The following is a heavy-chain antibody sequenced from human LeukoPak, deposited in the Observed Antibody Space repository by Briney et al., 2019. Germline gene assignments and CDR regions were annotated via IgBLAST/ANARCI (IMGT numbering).Heavy chain of an antibody. Sequence: SETQSLTCTVSGGSVSSGSYYWSWIRQPPGKGLEWIGYIYYSGTTNYNPSLKSRVTISVDTSKNQFSLKLSSVTAADTAVYYCARTTGRYLQFDPWGQGTLVTVSS. CDR2: IYYSGTT. V-gene: IGHV4-61*01. CDR3: ARTTGRYLQFDP. J-gene: IGHJ5*02. CDR1: GGSVSSGSYY. D-gene: IGHD3-9*01.